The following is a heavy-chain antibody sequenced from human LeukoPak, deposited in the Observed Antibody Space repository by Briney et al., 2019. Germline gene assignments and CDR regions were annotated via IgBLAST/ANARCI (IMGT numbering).Heavy chain of an antibody. J-gene: IGHJ5*02. CDR2: ISSSGSTI. CDR1: GLTFSSYE. D-gene: IGHD3-10*01. V-gene: IGHV3-48*03. Sequence: GGSLRLSCAASGLTFSSYEMNWVRQAPGKGLEWVSYISSSGSTIHYADSVKGRFTISRDNAKNSLYLQMNSLRAEDTAVYYCARGYYGSGSNSQFDPWGQGTLVTVSS. CDR3: ARGYYGSGSNSQFDP.